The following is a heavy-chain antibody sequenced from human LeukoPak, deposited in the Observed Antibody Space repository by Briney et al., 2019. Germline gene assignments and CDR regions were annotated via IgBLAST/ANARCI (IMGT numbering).Heavy chain of an antibody. CDR1: GFTFSSYS. J-gene: IGHJ4*02. V-gene: IGHV3-48*04. D-gene: IGHD3-3*01. CDR2: ISSSSSTI. CDR3: ARGVTIFGVDDGDY. Sequence: GSLRLSCAASGFTFSSYSRNWVRQAPGKGLEWVSYISSSSSTIYYADSVKGRFTISRDNAKNSLYLQMNSLRAEDTAVYYCARGVTIFGVDDGDYWGQGTLVTVSS.